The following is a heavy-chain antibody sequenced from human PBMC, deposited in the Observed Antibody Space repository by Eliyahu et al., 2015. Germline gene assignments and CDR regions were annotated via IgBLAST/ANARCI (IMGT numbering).Heavy chain of an antibody. CDR2: IYYSGST. Sequence: QVQLQESGPGLVKPSQTLSLTCTVSGGXISSVXYYWSWIRHAPRKGLEWIGYIYYSGSTYYNPSLKSRVTISVDTSKNQFSLKLSSVTAADTAVYYCARETKPEKDLGYDRDYWGQGTLVTVSS. CDR3: ARETKPEKDLGYDRDY. D-gene: IGHD3-22*01. J-gene: IGHJ4*02. V-gene: IGHV4-30-4*01. CDR1: GGXISSVXYY.